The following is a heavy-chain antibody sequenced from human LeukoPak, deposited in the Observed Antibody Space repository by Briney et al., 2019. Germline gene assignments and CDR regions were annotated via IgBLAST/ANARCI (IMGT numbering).Heavy chain of an antibody. J-gene: IGHJ4*02. D-gene: IGHD6-19*01. CDR2: ISWNSGSI. Sequence: PGRSLRLSCAASGFTFDDYAMHWVRQAPGKGLEWVSGISWNSGSIGYADSVKGRFTISRDNAKNSLYLQMNSLRAEDTALYYCAKDRESYSSGFLDYWFQGTLDNVP. CDR1: GFTFDDYA. V-gene: IGHV3-9*01. CDR3: AKDRESYSSGFLDY.